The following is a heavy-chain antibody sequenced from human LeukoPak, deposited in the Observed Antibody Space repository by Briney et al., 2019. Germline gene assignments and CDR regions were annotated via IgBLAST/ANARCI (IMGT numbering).Heavy chain of an antibody. Sequence: ASVKVSCKASGYTFTSYYIHWVRQAPGQGLEWMGIFIPSGGSASYAQKFQGRVTMTKDTSTSTVYMELSSLRSEDTAVYYCAREPLKVAATGLDYWGQGTLVTVSS. CDR1: GYTFTSYY. V-gene: IGHV1-46*01. CDR3: AREPLKVAATGLDY. CDR2: FIPSGGSA. D-gene: IGHD6-13*01. J-gene: IGHJ4*02.